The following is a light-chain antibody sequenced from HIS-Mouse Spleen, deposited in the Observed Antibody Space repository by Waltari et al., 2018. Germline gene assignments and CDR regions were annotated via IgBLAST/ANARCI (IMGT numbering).Light chain of an antibody. CDR3: SSYAGSNNLV. V-gene: IGLV2-8*01. CDR2: EVS. Sequence: HSALTQSPSASGSPGQSVTISCTGTSRDVGGYTSVSWYQQHPGKATKLMIYEVSKRPSGVPDRFSGSKSGNTASLTVSGLQAEDEADYYCSSYAGSNNLVFGGGTKLTVL. CDR1: SRDVGGYTS. J-gene: IGLJ2*01.